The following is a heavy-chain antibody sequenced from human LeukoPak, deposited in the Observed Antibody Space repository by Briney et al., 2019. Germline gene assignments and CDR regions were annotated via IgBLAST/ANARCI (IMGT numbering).Heavy chain of an antibody. CDR3: AREVGATHAFDI. CDR1: GGTFSSYA. V-gene: IGHV1-69*13. CDR2: IIPIFGTA. D-gene: IGHD1-26*01. Sequence: SVKVSCKASGGTFSSYAISWVRQAPGQGLEWMGGIIPIFGTANYAQKFQGRVTITADESTSTAYMELSSLRSEDTAVYYCAREVGATHAFDIWGQGTMVTVSS. J-gene: IGHJ3*02.